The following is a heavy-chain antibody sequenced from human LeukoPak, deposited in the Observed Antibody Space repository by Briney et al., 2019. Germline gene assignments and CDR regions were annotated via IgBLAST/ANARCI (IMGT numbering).Heavy chain of an antibody. CDR1: GFTFSSYA. V-gene: IGHV3-74*01. CDR3: VRDIWIGVDYGMDV. CDR2: IKSDGSTT. Sequence: PGGSLRLSCAASGFTFSSYAMHWVRQGPGKGLVWVSRIKSDGSTTNYADSVRGRFTISRDNAKNTLYLQMNNLRAEDTAVYYCVRDIWIGVDYGMDVWGKGTTVTVSS. J-gene: IGHJ6*04. D-gene: IGHD3-10*01.